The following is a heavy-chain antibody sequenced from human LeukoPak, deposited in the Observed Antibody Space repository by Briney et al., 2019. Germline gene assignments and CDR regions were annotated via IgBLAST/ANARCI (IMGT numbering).Heavy chain of an antibody. D-gene: IGHD3-10*01. J-gene: IGHJ4*02. CDR3: ARGGWVKAYGSGSYYL. V-gene: IGHV1-8*02. CDR1: GYTFTSYD. CDR2: MNPNSGNT. Sequence: VASVKVSCKASGYTFTSYDINWVRQATGQGLEWMGWMNPNSGNTGYAQKFQGRVTMTRNTSISTAYMELSSLRSEDTAVYYCARGGWVKAYGSGSYYLWGQGTLVTVSS.